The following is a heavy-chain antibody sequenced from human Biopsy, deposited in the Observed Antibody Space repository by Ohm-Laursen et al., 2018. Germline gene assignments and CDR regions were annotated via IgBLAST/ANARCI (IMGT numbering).Heavy chain of an antibody. D-gene: IGHD6-19*01. CDR3: ARSGWPENDAFDI. J-gene: IGHJ3*02. V-gene: IGHV3-53*01. CDR1: GFTVSSNY. CDR2: IDSGGST. Sequence: SLRLSCAAPGFTVSSNYMSWVRQAPGKGLEWVSVIDSGGSTYYADSVKGRFTISRDNSKNTLYLQMNSLRAEDTAVYYCARSGWPENDAFDIWGQGTMVAVSS.